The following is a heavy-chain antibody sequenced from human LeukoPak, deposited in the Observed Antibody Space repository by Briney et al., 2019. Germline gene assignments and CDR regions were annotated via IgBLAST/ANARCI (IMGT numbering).Heavy chain of an antibody. CDR3: ATGGSGSYYNYYYYGMDV. V-gene: IGHV1-8*01. Sequence: ASVKVSCKASGYTFTSYDINWVRQATGLGLEWMGWMNPNSGNTGYAQKFQGRGTMTRNTSISTAYMELSSLRSEDTAVYYCATGGSGSYYNYYYYGMDVWGQGTTVTVSS. CDR2: MNPNSGNT. D-gene: IGHD3-10*01. J-gene: IGHJ6*02. CDR1: GYTFTSYD.